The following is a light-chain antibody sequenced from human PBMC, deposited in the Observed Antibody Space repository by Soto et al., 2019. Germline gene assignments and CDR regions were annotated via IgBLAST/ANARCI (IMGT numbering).Light chain of an antibody. CDR2: DAS. CDR3: QQRSRWPPVYT. Sequence: EIVLTQSPATLSLSPGERATLSCRARQSVSSYLASYQQKPAQAPRLLIYDASNRATGIRARFSGSGSGTDFTLTISSLEPEDFAVYYCQQRSRWPPVYTFGQGTKLEIK. J-gene: IGKJ2*01. V-gene: IGKV3-11*01. CDR1: QSVSSY.